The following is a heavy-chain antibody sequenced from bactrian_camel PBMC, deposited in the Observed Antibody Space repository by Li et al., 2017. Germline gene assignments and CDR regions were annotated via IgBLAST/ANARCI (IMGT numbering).Heavy chain of an antibody. J-gene: IGHJ6*01. Sequence: HVQLVESGGGSVQAGESLRLSCVVSGYTYSRDCMGWFRQAPGKEREGVAAIDSDGRTSYADSVKGRFTISQGADKNTVHLQMDNLQSEDTAVYYCAAGALGYIGAKCPPDFGGYWGQGTQVTVS. CDR3: AAGALGYIGAKCPPDFGGY. D-gene: IGHD1*01. CDR1: GYTYSRDC. CDR2: IDSDGRT. V-gene: IGHV3S53*01.